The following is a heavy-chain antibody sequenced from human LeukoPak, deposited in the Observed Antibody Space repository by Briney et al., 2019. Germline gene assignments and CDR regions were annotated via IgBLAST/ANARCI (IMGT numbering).Heavy chain of an antibody. Sequence: PGGSLPLSCASSGFTFSSYNMNWVRQAPGKGLEWISYITTSIDIISYADSVKGRFTISRDNAKNSLYLQMDSLRDEDTAVYYCVRDHDYYFGYWGQGILVTVSA. D-gene: IGHD3-16*01. CDR2: ITTSIDII. CDR1: GFTFSSYN. J-gene: IGHJ4*02. V-gene: IGHV3-48*02. CDR3: VRDHDYYFGY.